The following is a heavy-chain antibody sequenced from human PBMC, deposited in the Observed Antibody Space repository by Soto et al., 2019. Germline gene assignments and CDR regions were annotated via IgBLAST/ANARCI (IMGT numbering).Heavy chain of an antibody. CDR3: AKSLFFYSGNDDDC. D-gene: IGHD1-26*01. CDR1: GFSFRGYG. Sequence: QVQLVESGGGVVQPGRSLRLSCVASGFSFRGYGMHWVRQAPGKGLEWVAVISYDGGNKYYADSVKGRFTISRDNSRNTRFLHMNSLRTEDTAVYYCAKSLFFYSGNDDDCWGQGTLVTVSS. CDR2: ISYDGGNK. V-gene: IGHV3-30*18. J-gene: IGHJ4*02.